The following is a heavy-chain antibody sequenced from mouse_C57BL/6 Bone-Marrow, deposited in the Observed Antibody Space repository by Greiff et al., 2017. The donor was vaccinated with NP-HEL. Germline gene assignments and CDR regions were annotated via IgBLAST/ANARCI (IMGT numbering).Heavy chain of an antibody. CDR1: GFTFTDYY. CDR3: ARYISNYDLAY. J-gene: IGHJ3*01. Sequence: EVKLMESGGGLVQPGGSLSLSCAASGFTFTDYYMSWVRQPPGKALEWLGFIRNKSNGYTTEYSASVKGRFTISRDNSQSILYLQMNALRAEDSATYYCARYISNYDLAYWGQGTLVTVSA. V-gene: IGHV7-3*01. CDR2: IRNKSNGYTT. D-gene: IGHD2-5*01.